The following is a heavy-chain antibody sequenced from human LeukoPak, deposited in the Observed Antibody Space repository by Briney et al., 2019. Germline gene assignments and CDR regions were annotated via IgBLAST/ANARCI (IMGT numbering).Heavy chain of an antibody. D-gene: IGHD3-22*01. Sequence: PGGSLRLSCAASGFTFSDYYMSWIRQAPGKGLEWVSYISSSGSTIYYADSVKGRFTISRDNAKNSLYLQMNSLRAEDTAVCYCARVDYYDTLVDYWGQGTLVTVSS. CDR3: ARVDYYDTLVDY. J-gene: IGHJ4*02. CDR1: GFTFSDYY. CDR2: ISSSGSTI. V-gene: IGHV3-11*04.